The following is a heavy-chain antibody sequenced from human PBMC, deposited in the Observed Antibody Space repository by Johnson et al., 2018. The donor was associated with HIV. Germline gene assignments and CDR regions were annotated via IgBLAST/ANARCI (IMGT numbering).Heavy chain of an antibody. CDR1: GFTFSSWP. CDR2: IYSGGST. CDR3: AKVGATVITPRGEAFDI. Sequence: QVQLVESGGALVQPGGSLRLSCAASGFTFSSWPMHWVRQAPGKGLEWVSVIYSGGSTYYADSVTGRFTISRDNSKNTLYLQMNSLRAEDTAVYYCAKVGATVITPRGEAFDIWGQGTMVTVSS. J-gene: IGHJ3*02. D-gene: IGHD4-23*01. V-gene: IGHV3-NL1*01.